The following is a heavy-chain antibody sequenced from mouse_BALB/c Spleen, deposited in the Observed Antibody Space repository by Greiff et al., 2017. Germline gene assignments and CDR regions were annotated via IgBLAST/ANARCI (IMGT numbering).Heavy chain of an antibody. CDR2: IYPGDGDT. CDR3: ARDEGNYGGWFAY. V-gene: IGHV1-87*01. CDR1: GYTFTSYW. J-gene: IGHJ3*01. D-gene: IGHD2-1*01. Sequence: QVQLQQSGAELARPGASVKLSCKASGYTFTSYWMQWVKQRPGQGLEWIGAIYPGDGDTRYTQKFKGKATLTADKSSSTAYMQLSSLASEDSAVYYCARDEGNYGGWFAYWGQGTLVTVSA.